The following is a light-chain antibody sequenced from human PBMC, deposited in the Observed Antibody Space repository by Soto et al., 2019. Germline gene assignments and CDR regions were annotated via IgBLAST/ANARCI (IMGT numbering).Light chain of an antibody. J-gene: IGLJ1*01. V-gene: IGLV2-14*01. CDR1: SSDVGGYNY. CDR3: SSYTSSSTPYV. CDR2: DVT. Sequence: QSALTQPASVSGSPGQSITLSCTGTSSDVGGYNYVSWYQQHPVKAPKLMIYDVTNRPSGVSDRFSGSKSGNTASLTISGLQAEDEADYYSSSYTSSSTPYVCGTGTKLTVL.